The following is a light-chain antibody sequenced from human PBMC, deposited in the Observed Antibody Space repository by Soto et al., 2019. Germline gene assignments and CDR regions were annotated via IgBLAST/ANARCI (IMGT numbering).Light chain of an antibody. V-gene: IGKV3-11*01. J-gene: IGKJ4*01. Sequence: EIVLTQSPAILSLSPGERATLSCRASQSVGDYLGWYQQKPGQAPGLLIYDASQRATGVPARFSARGSGTDFTLTISSLEPEDFAIYYCQQREDWPRTFGGGTRVEFK. CDR1: QSVGDY. CDR2: DAS. CDR3: QQREDWPRT.